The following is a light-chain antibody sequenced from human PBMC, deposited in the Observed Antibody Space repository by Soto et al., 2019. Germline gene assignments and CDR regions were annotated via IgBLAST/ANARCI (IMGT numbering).Light chain of an antibody. Sequence: EMVLTQSAGTLSLSAGERATLSWGASQSVSSSQLAWYQQKNGQAPRLLLYGASSRATGIPARFSGSGYGTEFTLTISSLQSADFAVYYCHQYDNWPKTFGQGTRLEIK. CDR3: HQYDNWPKT. CDR2: GAS. V-gene: IGKV3D-15*01. CDR1: QSVSSS. J-gene: IGKJ5*01.